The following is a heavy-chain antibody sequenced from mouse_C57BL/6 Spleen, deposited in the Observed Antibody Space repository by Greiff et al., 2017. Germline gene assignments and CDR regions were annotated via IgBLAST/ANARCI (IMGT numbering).Heavy chain of an antibody. CDR1: GFTFSSYG. D-gene: IGHD4-1*01. J-gene: IGHJ2*01. CDR2: ISSGGSYT. V-gene: IGHV5-6*01. Sequence: EVKLMESGGDLVKPGGSLKLSCAASGFTFSSYGMSWVRQTPDKRLEWVATISSGGSYTYYPDSVKGRFTISRDNATNTLYLHMSSLKSEDTAMYYCERQTWDGSYLDYGGQGTTLTVSS. CDR3: ERQTWDGSYLDY.